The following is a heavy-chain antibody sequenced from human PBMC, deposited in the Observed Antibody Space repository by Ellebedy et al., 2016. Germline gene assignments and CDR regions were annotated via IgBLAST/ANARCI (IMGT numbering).Heavy chain of an antibody. CDR3: ARETWFGELLSVEY. D-gene: IGHD3-10*01. J-gene: IGHJ4*02. CDR1: GFTISNYA. V-gene: IGHV3-23*01. CDR2: ISASGDRT. Sequence: GGSLRLSCAASGFTISNYAMSWVRQTPGKGLEWVSAISASGDRTHYPDSVRGRLTISRDISKNTLYLQMNSLTAEDTAVYYCARETWFGELLSVEYWGQGTLVTGSS.